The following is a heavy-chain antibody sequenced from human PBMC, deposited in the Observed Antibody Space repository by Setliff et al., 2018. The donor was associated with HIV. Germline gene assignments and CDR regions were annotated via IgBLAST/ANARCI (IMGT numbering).Heavy chain of an antibody. Sequence: PGESLKISCKGPGYGFSNYWLAWVRQTPGKGLEWRGIIYPGDSDTRYSPSFQGQVTFSADKSINTAYLQWGSLKASDTGIYFCARQTSRYITLSPPDYWGQGTLVTVS. CDR3: ARQTSRYITLSPPDY. J-gene: IGHJ4*02. CDR1: GYGFSNYW. CDR2: IYPGDSDT. D-gene: IGHD3-9*01. V-gene: IGHV5-51*01.